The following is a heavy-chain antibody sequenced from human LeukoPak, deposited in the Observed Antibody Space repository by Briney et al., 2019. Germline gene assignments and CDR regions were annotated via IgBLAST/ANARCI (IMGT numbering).Heavy chain of an antibody. CDR3: ASAGGQQLRFDP. J-gene: IGHJ5*02. D-gene: IGHD6-13*01. V-gene: IGHV4-59*01. CDR2: IYYSGST. Sequence: SETLSLTWTVSGGSISSYYWSWIRQPPGKGLEWIGYIYYSGSTNYNPSLKSRVTISVDTSKNQFSLKLSSVTAADTAVYYCASAGGQQLRFDPWGQGTLVTVSS. CDR1: GGSISSYY.